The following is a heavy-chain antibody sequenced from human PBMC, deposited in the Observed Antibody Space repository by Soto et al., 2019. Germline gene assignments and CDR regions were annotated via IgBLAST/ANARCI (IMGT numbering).Heavy chain of an antibody. CDR3: AGARDDYTGWYFDL. D-gene: IGHD4-4*01. CDR2: IYYSGSP. CDR1: GSSIGSYY. V-gene: IGHV4-59*01. J-gene: IGHJ2*01. Sequence: SWTLSLTCTVAGSSIGSYYWSWITQPARRGLEWIGYIYYSGSPNYSLSLESRVTISEDTSKTQVTLKLSCVSAEGTDIYHCAGARDDYTGWYFDLWGRGTLVTAS.